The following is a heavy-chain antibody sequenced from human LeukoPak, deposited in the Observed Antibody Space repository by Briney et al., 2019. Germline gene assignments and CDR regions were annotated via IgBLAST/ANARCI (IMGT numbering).Heavy chain of an antibody. J-gene: IGHJ4*02. V-gene: IGHV1-69*01. D-gene: IGHD2-15*01. Sequence: SVTVSCKASGGTFSIYAISWVRQAPGQGLEWMGGIIPIFGTANYAQKFQGRVTITADESTSTAYMELSSLRSEDTAVYYCARAAQVVYYFDYWGQGTLVTVSS. CDR3: ARAAQVVYYFDY. CDR2: IIPIFGTA. CDR1: GGTFSIYA.